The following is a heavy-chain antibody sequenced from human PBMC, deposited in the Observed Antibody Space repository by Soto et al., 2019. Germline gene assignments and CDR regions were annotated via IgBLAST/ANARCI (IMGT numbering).Heavy chain of an antibody. CDR1: GYTFTAYY. CDR3: ARIPSPDYDVVSGFYLLDRFDT. CDR2: INIISGGT. D-gene: IGHD3-9*01. V-gene: IGHV1-2*02. Sequence: ASVKVSCKASGYTFTAYYIKGLRLAPGKGLEWIGWINIISGGTNSAQKFQGRVTMTRDTSINTAYMEVSGLTSDDSAIYYCARIPSPDYDVVSGFYLLDRFDTWGQGSPVTVSS. J-gene: IGHJ5*02.